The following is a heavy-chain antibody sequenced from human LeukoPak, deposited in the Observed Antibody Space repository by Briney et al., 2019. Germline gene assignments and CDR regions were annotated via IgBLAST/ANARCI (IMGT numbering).Heavy chain of an antibody. Sequence: SETLSLTCAVYGGSFSGYYWSWIREPPGKGREWIGEMNHSGSTNYNPSRKRRVTISVDKNKKQFFRKMSSVPAADTPVYYCASLFVPIPRRRGRGPFHYWGQGTLVTVSS. CDR1: GGSFSGYY. J-gene: IGHJ4*02. CDR3: ASLFVPIPRRRGRGPFHY. D-gene: IGHD2-21*01. V-gene: IGHV4-34*01. CDR2: MNHSGST.